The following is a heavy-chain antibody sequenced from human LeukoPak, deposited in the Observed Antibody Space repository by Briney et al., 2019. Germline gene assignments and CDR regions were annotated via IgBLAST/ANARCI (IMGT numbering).Heavy chain of an antibody. D-gene: IGHD6-6*01. V-gene: IGHV3-33*01. CDR1: GFTFSSFG. J-gene: IGHJ3*02. Sequence: GGSLRLSCAASGFTFSSFGMHWVRQAPGKGLEWVAVIWYGGTNKYYADSVKGRFTISRDNSKNTLYLQMNSLRAEDTAVYYCAREVAYSSFFEAFDIWGQGTMVTVSS. CDR2: IWYGGTNK. CDR3: AREVAYSSFFEAFDI.